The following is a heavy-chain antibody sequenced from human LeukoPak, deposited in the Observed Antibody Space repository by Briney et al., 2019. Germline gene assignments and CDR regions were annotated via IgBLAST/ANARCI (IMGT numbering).Heavy chain of an antibody. CDR2: ISAYNGNT. Sequence: GAAVKVSCKASGYTFTCYGISWVRQAPGQGIEWMGWISAYNGNTNYAQKLQGRVTMTTDTSTSRAYMELRSLRSDDTAVYYCARDQVVLRFLDGYYYYMDVWGKGTTVTVSS. CDR1: GYTFTCYG. V-gene: IGHV1-18*01. J-gene: IGHJ6*03. D-gene: IGHD3-3*01. CDR3: ARDQVVLRFLDGYYYYMDV.